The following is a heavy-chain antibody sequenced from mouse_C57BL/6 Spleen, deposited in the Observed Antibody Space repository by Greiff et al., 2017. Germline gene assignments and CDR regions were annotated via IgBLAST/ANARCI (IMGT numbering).Heavy chain of an antibody. J-gene: IGHJ3*01. CDR2: IRNKANNHAT. V-gene: IGHV6-6*01. Sequence: EVQLVESGGGLVQPGGSMKLSCAASGFTFSDAWMDWVRQSPEKGLEWVAEIRNKANNHATYYAESVKGRFTISRDDSKSSVYLQMNSLRAEDTGIYYCTRRPLTGLFAYWGQGTLVTVSA. CDR1: GFTFSDAW. D-gene: IGHD4-1*01. CDR3: TRRPLTGLFAY.